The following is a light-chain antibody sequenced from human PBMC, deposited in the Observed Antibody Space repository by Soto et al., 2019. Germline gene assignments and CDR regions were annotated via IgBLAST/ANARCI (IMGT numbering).Light chain of an antibody. CDR2: DVS. V-gene: IGLV2-14*03. Sequence: SALTQPASVSGSPGQSITISCTGTNSDGGGYNYVSWYQQHPGKAPKLLIYDVSSRPSGLSNRFCGSKYGNTASLIIFGLHPEDEPDYYCASYTNSIAYLFRSGTTATVL. CDR3: ASYTNSIAYL. CDR1: NSDGGGYNY. J-gene: IGLJ1*01.